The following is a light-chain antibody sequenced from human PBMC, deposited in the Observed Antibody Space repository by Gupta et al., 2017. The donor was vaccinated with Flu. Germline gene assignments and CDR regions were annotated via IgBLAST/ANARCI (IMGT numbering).Light chain of an antibody. CDR3: QQTDSSPWT. V-gene: IGKV1-39*01. J-gene: IGKJ1*01. CDR1: QKVYNF. Sequence: PSSLSASIGDRVTITCRASQKVYNFLNWYQQKPGQAPKLLIYAASRVQSGVPSRFSGSDSGTDFTLTISRLRPEDFADYYCQQTDSSPWTFGQGTKVEIK. CDR2: AAS.